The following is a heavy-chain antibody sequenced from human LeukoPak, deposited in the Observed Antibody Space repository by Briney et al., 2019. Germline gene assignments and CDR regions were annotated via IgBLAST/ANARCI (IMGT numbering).Heavy chain of an antibody. CDR3: TSGSYDS. J-gene: IGHJ4*02. D-gene: IGHD3-22*01. V-gene: IGHV3-73*01. Sequence: GGSLRLSCAASGFSFSGSAVHWVRQASGKGLEWVGRIRKKAFSYATAYATSVKGRFTVSKDDSRNTAYLQMSSLRTDDTAKYYCTSGSYDSWGQGTLVIVSS. CDR1: GFSFSGSA. CDR2: IRKKAFSYAT.